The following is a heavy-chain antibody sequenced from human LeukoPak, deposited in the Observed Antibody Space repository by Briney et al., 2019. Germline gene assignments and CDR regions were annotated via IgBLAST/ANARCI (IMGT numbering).Heavy chain of an antibody. CDR1: GFTFSSYS. J-gene: IGHJ3*02. CDR3: ARRDYGDYVAFDI. Sequence: GGSLRLSCAASGFTFSSYSMNWVRQAPGKGLEWVSSISSSGTYVYYADSVKGRFTISRDNAKNSLYLQMNSLRAEDTAVFYCARRDYGDYVAFDIWGQGTVVTVSS. V-gene: IGHV3-21*01. CDR2: ISSSGTYV. D-gene: IGHD4-17*01.